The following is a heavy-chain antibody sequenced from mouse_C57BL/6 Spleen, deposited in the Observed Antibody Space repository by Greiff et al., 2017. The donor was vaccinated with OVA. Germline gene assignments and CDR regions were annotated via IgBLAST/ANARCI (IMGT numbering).Heavy chain of an antibody. J-gene: IGHJ4*01. Sequence: QVQLQQSGAELVMPGASVKLSCKASGYTFTSYWMHWVKQRPGQGLEWIGEIDPSDSYTNYNQKFKGKSTLTVDKSSSTAYMQLSSLTSEDSAVYYCARTDTTAMDYWGQGTSVTVSS. CDR2: IDPSDSYT. V-gene: IGHV1-69*01. D-gene: IGHD1-1*01. CDR1: GYTFTSYW. CDR3: ARTDTTAMDY.